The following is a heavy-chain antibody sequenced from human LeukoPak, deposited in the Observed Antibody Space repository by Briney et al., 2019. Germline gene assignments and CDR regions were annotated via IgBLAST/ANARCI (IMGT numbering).Heavy chain of an antibody. CDR1: GGTFSSYA. CDR3: ARGSGYYHVPPYYFDY. J-gene: IGHJ4*02. CDR2: IIPIFGTA. V-gene: IGHV1-69*13. D-gene: IGHD3-3*01. Sequence: GASVKVSCKASGGTFSSYAISWVRQAPGQGLEWMGGIIPIFGTANYAQKFQGRVTITADESTSTAYMELSSLRSEDTAVYYCARGSGYYHVPPYYFDYWGQGTLVTVSS.